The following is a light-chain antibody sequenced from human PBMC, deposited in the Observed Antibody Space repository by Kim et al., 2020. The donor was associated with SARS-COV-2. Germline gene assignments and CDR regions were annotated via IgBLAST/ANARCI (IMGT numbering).Light chain of an antibody. V-gene: IGKV3-15*01. CDR2: GAS. CDR3: QQYNNWIA. J-gene: IGKJ5*01. Sequence: SVPPGETVTLSGRASQIVSSNLAWFQQKPGQAPRLLIYGASTRASGIPARFSGSGSGTEFTLTISSLQSEDVAVYYCQQYNNWIAFGQGTRLEIK. CDR1: QIVSSN.